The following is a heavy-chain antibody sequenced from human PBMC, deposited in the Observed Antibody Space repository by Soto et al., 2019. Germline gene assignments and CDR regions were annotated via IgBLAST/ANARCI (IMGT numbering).Heavy chain of an antibody. CDR2: MSGSTGTT. J-gene: IGHJ4*02. D-gene: IGHD3-16*01. V-gene: IGHV3-23*01. Sequence: EAQLLESGGGLVQPGGSLRLSCAASGFSFSNYGLNWVRQAPGKGLEWVSGMSGSTGTTDYADSVKGRFTISRDNLKNTLYVQMNSLRGEDKAVYYCAIGTFGRGWESWGQGTLVAVSS. CDR1: GFSFSNYG. CDR3: AIGTFGRGWES.